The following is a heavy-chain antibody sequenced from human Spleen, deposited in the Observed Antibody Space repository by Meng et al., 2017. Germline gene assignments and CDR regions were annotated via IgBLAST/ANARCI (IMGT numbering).Heavy chain of an antibody. Sequence: GQRQRAGPGLVKPSQTLSPTCTVSGGSISSGGYDWSWIRQHPGKGLEWIGYIYYSGSTYNNPSLKSRVTISVDTSKNQFSLKLSSVTAADTAVYYCARVLIPTRFDYWGQGTLVTVSS. J-gene: IGHJ4*02. D-gene: IGHD2-15*01. CDR1: GGSISSGGYD. CDR3: ARVLIPTRFDY. CDR2: IYYSGST. V-gene: IGHV4-31*03.